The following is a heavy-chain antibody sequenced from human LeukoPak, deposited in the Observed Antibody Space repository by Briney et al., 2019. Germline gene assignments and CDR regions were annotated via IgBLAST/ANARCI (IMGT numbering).Heavy chain of an antibody. CDR1: GGSISSGGYY. V-gene: IGHV4-31*03. J-gene: IGHJ4*02. CDR2: IYHSGST. Sequence: SETLSLTCTVSGGSISSGGYYWSWIRQHPGKGLEWIGYIYHSGSTYYNPSLKSRVTISVDTSKNQFSLKLSSVTAADTAVYYCARDGTPRSEADYWGQGTLVTVSS. CDR3: ARDGTPRSEADY. D-gene: IGHD1-26*01.